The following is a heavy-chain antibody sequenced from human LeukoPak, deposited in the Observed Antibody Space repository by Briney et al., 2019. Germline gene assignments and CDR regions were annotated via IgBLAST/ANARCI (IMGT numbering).Heavy chain of an antibody. J-gene: IGHJ4*02. V-gene: IGHV1-24*01. Sequence: ASVKVSCKVSGYTLTELSMHWVRQAPGKGLEWMGGFDPEDGETIYAQKFQGRVTMTEDTSTDTAYMELSSLRSDDTAVYYCATDYQWLVPPTFDYWGQGTLVTVSS. D-gene: IGHD6-19*01. CDR3: ATDYQWLVPPTFDY. CDR1: GYTLTELS. CDR2: FDPEDGET.